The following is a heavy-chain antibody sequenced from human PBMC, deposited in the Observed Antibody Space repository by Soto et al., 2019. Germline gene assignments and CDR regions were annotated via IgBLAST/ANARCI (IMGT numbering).Heavy chain of an antibody. CDR2: IYYSGST. CDR3: ARGSVRLANAFDI. Sequence: SETLSLTCTVSGGSISCGGYYWSWIRQHPGKGLEWIGYIYYSGSTYYNPSLKSRVTISVDTSKNQFSLKLSSVTAADTAVYYCARGSVRLANAFDIWGQGTMVTVSS. J-gene: IGHJ3*02. V-gene: IGHV4-31*03. CDR1: GGSISCGGYY. D-gene: IGHD1-1*01.